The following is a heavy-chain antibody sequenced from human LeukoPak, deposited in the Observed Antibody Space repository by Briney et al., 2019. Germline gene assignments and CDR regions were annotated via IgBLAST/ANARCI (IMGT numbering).Heavy chain of an antibody. CDR1: GYTFTGYY. J-gene: IGHJ4*02. D-gene: IGHD6-13*01. CDR2: INPNSGGT. V-gene: IGHV1-2*02. Sequence: GASVKVSCKASGYTFTGYYMHWVRQAPGQGLEWMGWINPNSGGTNYAQKFQGRVTMTRDTSISTAYMEPSRPRSDDTAVYYCARDGEIAAAGTGSRGFDYWGQGTLVTVSS. CDR3: ARDGEIAAAGTGSRGFDY.